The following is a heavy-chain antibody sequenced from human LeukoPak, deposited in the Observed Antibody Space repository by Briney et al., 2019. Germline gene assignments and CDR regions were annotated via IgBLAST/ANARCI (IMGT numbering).Heavy chain of an antibody. D-gene: IGHD3-10*01. V-gene: IGHV3-48*03. CDR2: ISSSGSTI. J-gene: IGHJ5*02. Sequence: GGSLRLSCAASGFASSSYEMNWVRQAPGKGLEWVSYISSSGSTIYYADSVKGRFTISRDNAKNSLYLQMNSLRAEDTAVYYCARELWFGGRTMFDPWGQGTLVTVSS. CDR3: ARELWFGGRTMFDP. CDR1: GFASSSYE.